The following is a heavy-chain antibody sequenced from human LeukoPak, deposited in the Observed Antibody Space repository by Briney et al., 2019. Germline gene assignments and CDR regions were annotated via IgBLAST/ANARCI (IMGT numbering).Heavy chain of an antibody. CDR1: GGSFSGYY. Sequence: SETLSLTCAVYGGSFSGYYWSWIRQPPGKGLEWIGSIYYSGSTYYNPSLKSRVTISVDTSKNQFSLKLSSVTAADTAVYYCARLVAGYSGYGFDYWGQGTLVTVSS. J-gene: IGHJ4*02. CDR2: IYYSGST. V-gene: IGHV4-34*01. CDR3: ARLVAGYSGYGFDY. D-gene: IGHD5-12*01.